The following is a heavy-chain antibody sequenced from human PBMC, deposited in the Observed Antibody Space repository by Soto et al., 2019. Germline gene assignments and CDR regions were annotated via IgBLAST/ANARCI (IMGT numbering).Heavy chain of an antibody. CDR2: ISSNGGST. Sequence: GSLRLSCSASGFTFSSYAMHWVRQAPGKGLEYVSAISSNGGSTYYADSVKGRFTISRDNSKNTLYLQMSGLRAEDTAVYYCVKDLGGYDSSGYHLNYWGQGTLVTVSS. D-gene: IGHD3-22*01. J-gene: IGHJ4*02. CDR1: GFTFSSYA. V-gene: IGHV3-64D*06. CDR3: VKDLGGYDSSGYHLNY.